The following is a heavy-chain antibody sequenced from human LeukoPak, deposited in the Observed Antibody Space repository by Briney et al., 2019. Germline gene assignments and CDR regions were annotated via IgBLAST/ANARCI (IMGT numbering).Heavy chain of an antibody. D-gene: IGHD3-3*01. CDR1: GGSISSYY. V-gene: IGHV4-59*08. CDR2: ISYSGST. J-gene: IGHJ6*02. CDR3: ARQSWSSSV. Sequence: SETLSLTCSVSGGSISSYYWTWIRQPPGKGLEWIGYISYSGSTNYNPSLKSRVTISLDTSKNQFSLKLSSATAADTAVYYCARQSWSSSVWGQGTTVTVSS.